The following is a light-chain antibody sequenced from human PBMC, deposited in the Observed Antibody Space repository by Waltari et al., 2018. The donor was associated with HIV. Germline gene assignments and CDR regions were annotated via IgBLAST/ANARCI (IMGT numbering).Light chain of an antibody. CDR1: RSVSSSH. J-gene: IGKJ1*01. CDR2: GAS. V-gene: IGKV3-20*01. CDR3: QQYDSSPPGT. Sequence: EIVLTQSPGTLSFSPGERATLSCRASRSVSSSHLAWYQQKPGQAPRLLLYGASTRATGIPDRFSGSGSGTEFTLTVSRLEPEDFAVYYCQQYDSSPPGTFGQGTKVEIK.